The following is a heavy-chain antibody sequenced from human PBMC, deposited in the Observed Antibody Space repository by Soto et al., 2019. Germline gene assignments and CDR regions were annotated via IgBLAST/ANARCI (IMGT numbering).Heavy chain of an antibody. CDR3: ARGAYYDSSGYYDAFDI. J-gene: IGHJ3*02. V-gene: IGHV1-18*01. CDR2: ISAYNGNT. CDR1: GYTFTSYG. Sequence: GASVKVSCKASGYTFTSYGISWVRQAPGQGLEWMGWISAYNGNTNYAQKLQGRVTMTTDTSTSTAYMELRSLRSDDTAVYYCARGAYYDSSGYYDAFDIWGQGTMVTVSS. D-gene: IGHD3-22*01.